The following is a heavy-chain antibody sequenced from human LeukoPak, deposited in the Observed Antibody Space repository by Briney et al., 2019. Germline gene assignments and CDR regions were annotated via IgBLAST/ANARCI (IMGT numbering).Heavy chain of an antibody. CDR1: GGTFSSYA. Sequence: SPVKVSCKASGGTFSSYAISWVRQAPGQGLEWMGRIIPIFGTANYAQKFQGRVTITTDESTSTAYMELSSLRSEDTAVYYCARSWGDWNYGYFDYWGQGPLVTVSS. V-gene: IGHV1-69*05. D-gene: IGHD1-7*01. CDR2: IIPIFGTA. J-gene: IGHJ4*02. CDR3: ARSWGDWNYGYFDY.